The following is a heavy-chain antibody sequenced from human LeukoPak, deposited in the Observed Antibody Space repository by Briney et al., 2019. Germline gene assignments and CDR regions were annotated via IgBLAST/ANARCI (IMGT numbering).Heavy chain of an antibody. J-gene: IGHJ4*02. V-gene: IGHV4-39*02. CDR3: ARRAGAYSHPYDY. D-gene: IGHD4/OR15-4a*01. Sequence: PSETLSLTCTVSGGSISSSSYYWGWIRQPPGKGLEWIGSIYYSGSTDYNPSLKSRVTISVDTSRNHFSLKLSSVTAADTAVYYCARRAGAYSHPYDYWGQGTLVTVSS. CDR1: GGSISSSSYY. CDR2: IYYSGST.